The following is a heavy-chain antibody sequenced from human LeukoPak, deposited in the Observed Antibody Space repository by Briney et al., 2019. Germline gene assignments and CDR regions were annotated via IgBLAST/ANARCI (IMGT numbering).Heavy chain of an antibody. Sequence: PGGSLRLSCAASGFTFSDYYMSWIRQAPGKGLEWVSYIRPSSSTIYYAADSVKGRFTISRDNAKNSLYLQMNSLRAEDTAVYYCARVDCSSTSCYYYGSGSYQSPWDYWGQGTLVTVSS. CDR2: IRPSSSTI. J-gene: IGHJ4*02. V-gene: IGHV3-11*04. D-gene: IGHD3-10*01. CDR3: ARVDCSSTSCYYYGSGSYQSPWDY. CDR1: GFTFSDYY.